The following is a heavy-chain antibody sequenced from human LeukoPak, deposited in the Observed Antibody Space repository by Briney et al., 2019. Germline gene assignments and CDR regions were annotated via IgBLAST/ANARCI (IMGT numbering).Heavy chain of an antibody. CDR2: ISYDGSNK. CDR1: GFTFSSYS. CDR3: AKGSYYFDY. Sequence: GGSLRLSCAASGFTFSSYSMNWVRQAPGKGLEWVAVISYDGSNKNYGDSVKGRFTISRDISKNTLYLQMNSLRAEDTAVYYCAKGSYYFDYWGQGTLVTVSS. D-gene: IGHD2-15*01. J-gene: IGHJ4*02. V-gene: IGHV3-30*18.